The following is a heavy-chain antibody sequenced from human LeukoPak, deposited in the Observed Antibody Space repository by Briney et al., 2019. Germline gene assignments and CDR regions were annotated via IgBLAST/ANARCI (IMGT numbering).Heavy chain of an antibody. V-gene: IGHV3-30*04. Sequence: QTGGSLRLSCAASGFTFSYYTINWVRQAPDKGLEWVALISYDGNNTYYTDSVKGRFTISRDNSKNTLYLQINSLRAEDTAVYFCAKGFRPDYWGQGTLVTVSS. CDR3: AKGFRPDY. CDR1: GFTFSYYT. CDR2: ISYDGNNT. D-gene: IGHD3-3*01. J-gene: IGHJ4*02.